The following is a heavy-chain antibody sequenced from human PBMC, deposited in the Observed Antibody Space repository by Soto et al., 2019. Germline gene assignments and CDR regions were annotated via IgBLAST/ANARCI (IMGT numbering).Heavy chain of an antibody. D-gene: IGHD3-3*01. J-gene: IGHJ4*02. V-gene: IGHV1-18*01. CDR1: GYTFTSYG. Sequence: RASVKVSCKASGYTFTSYGISWVRQAPGQGLEWMGWISAYNGNTNYAQKLQGRVTMTTDTSTTTAYMELRSLRSDDTAVYYCARSERFLEWSPEFDYWGQGTLVTVSS. CDR3: ARSERFLEWSPEFDY. CDR2: ISAYNGNT.